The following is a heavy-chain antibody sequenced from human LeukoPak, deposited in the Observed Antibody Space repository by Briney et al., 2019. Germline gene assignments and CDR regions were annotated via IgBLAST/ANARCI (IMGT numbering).Heavy chain of an antibody. CDR1: GFTFSSYS. CDR3: ARDPGIAVAGTFDY. D-gene: IGHD6-19*01. CDR2: ISSSSSYI. Sequence: GGPLRLSCAASGFTFSSYSMNWVRQAPGKGLEWVSSISSSSSYIYYADSVKGRFTISRDNAKNSLYLQMNSLRAEDTAVYYCARDPGIAVAGTFDYWGQGTLVTVSS. V-gene: IGHV3-21*01. J-gene: IGHJ4*02.